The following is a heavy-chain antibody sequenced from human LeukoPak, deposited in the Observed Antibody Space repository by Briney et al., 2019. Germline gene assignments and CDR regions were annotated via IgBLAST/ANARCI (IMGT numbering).Heavy chain of an antibody. J-gene: IGHJ1*01. CDR3: ATYSSLNRREFQY. D-gene: IGHD3-22*01. CDR1: GGSISSSNYY. CDR2: IKTDGSEK. V-gene: IGHV3-7*01. Sequence: ETLSLTCTVSGGSISSSNYYWGWVRQPPGKGLQWVANIKTDGSEKYYVDSVKGRFTISRDNAKNSLYLQINSLRAEDTAVYYCATYSSLNRREFQYWGQGTLLTVSS.